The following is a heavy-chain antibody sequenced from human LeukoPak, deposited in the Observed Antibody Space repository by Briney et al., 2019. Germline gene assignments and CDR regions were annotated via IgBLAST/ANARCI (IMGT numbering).Heavy chain of an antibody. V-gene: IGHV4-39*01. CDR3: AREAVAGPPGFDY. Sequence: SETLSLTCAVYGGSFSSYYWGWIRQPPGKGLEWIGSIYYSGSTYYNPSLKSRVTISVDTSKNQFSLKLSSVTAADTAVYYCAREAVAGPPGFDYWGQGTLVTVSS. D-gene: IGHD6-19*01. CDR1: GGSFSSYY. J-gene: IGHJ4*02. CDR2: IYYSGST.